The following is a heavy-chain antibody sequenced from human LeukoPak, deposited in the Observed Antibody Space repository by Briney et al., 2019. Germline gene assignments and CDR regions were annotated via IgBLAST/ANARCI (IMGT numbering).Heavy chain of an antibody. J-gene: IGHJ4*02. V-gene: IGHV4-39*07. CDR2: GDYSGGT. D-gene: IGHD3-22*01. Sequence: SETLSLTCTVSGDSFSSVKDYWAWIRQPPGKGLEWIASGDYSGGTYYNPSLESRVTISVDKSKNQFSLKLDSVTAADTAVYHCARNDYYSADYWGQGTLVTVSS. CDR3: ARNDYYSADY. CDR1: GDSFSSVKDY.